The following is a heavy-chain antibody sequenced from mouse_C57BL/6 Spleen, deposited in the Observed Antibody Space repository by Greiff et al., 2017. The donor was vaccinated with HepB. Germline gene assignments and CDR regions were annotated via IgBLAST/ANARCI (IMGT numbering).Heavy chain of an antibody. Sequence: DVHLVESGEGLVKPGGSLKLSCAASGFTFSSYAMSWVRQTPEKRLEWVAYISSGGDYIYYADTVKGRFTISRDNARNTLYLQMSSLKSEDTAMYYCTREPDYYGSSPYYFDYWGQGTTLTVSS. CDR3: TREPDYYGSSPYYFDY. D-gene: IGHD1-1*01. CDR1: GFTFSSYA. V-gene: IGHV5-9-1*02. J-gene: IGHJ2*01. CDR2: ISSGGDYI.